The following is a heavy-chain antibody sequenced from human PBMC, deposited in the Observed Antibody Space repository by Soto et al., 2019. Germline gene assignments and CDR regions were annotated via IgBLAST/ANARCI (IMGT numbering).Heavy chain of an antibody. CDR1: GFTFSSYG. Sequence: QVQLVESGGGVVQPGRSLRLSCAASGFTFSSYGMHWVRQAPGKGLEWVAVIWYDGSNKYYADSVKGRFTISRDNSKNTLYLQMNSLRAEDTAVYDCARDRKIRGVIGYFDYWGQGTLVTVSS. J-gene: IGHJ4*02. CDR2: IWYDGSNK. V-gene: IGHV3-33*01. CDR3: ARDRKIRGVIGYFDY. D-gene: IGHD3-16*02.